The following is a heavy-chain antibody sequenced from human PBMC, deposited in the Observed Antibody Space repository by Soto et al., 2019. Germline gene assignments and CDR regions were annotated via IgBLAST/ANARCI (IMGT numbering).Heavy chain of an antibody. CDR3: AKDPGEQAVALDY. D-gene: IGHD6-19*01. Sequence: QVQLVESGGGVVQPGRSLRLSCAASGFTFSSYGMHWVRQAPGKGLEWVAVISYDGSNKYYADSVKGRFTISRDNSKNTLYLQMNSLRAEDTAVYYCAKDPGEQAVALDYWGQGTLVTVSS. CDR1: GFTFSSYG. V-gene: IGHV3-30*18. CDR2: ISYDGSNK. J-gene: IGHJ4*02.